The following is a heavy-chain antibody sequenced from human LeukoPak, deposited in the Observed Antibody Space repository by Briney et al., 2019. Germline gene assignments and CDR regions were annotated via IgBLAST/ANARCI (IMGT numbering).Heavy chain of an antibody. Sequence: APVKVSCKASGYTFTGYYMHWVRQAPGQGLEWMGWINPNSGGTNYAQKFQGWVTMTRDTSISTAYMGLSRLRSDDTAVYYCARGSRQPYYYGSGSYYCDYWGQGTLVTVSS. V-gene: IGHV1-2*04. CDR3: ARGSRQPYYYGSGSYYCDY. CDR1: GYTFTGYY. CDR2: INPNSGGT. J-gene: IGHJ4*02. D-gene: IGHD3-10*01.